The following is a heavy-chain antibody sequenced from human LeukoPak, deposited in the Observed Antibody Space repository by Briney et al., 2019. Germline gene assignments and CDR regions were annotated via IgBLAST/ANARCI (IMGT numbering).Heavy chain of an antibody. D-gene: IGHD2/OR15-2a*01. V-gene: IGHV3-23*01. CDR2: INGRGDNT. Sequence: GGSLRHSCAVSGVIISSYAMSWVRQAPGKGLEWVSAINGRGDNTYYADFVKGRFTISRDNSKSTVYLQMNSLRTEDTAVYYCAKDRVSPGFNWFDPWGQGTLVTVSS. CDR1: GVIISSYA. CDR3: AKDRVSPGFNWFDP. J-gene: IGHJ5*02.